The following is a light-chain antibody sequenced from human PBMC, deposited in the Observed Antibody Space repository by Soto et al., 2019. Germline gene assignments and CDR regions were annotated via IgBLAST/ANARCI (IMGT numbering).Light chain of an antibody. CDR2: AAS. Sequence: DIQMTQSPSSLPAFVGDRVPITCRTSLSISNYLNWYQQKPGKAPKLLITAASILQGGVPSRFSGSGSETDFTLTISSLQPEDFATYYCQQGYSTPTFGQGTKLEIK. J-gene: IGKJ2*01. CDR1: LSISNY. CDR3: QQGYSTPT. V-gene: IGKV1-39*01.